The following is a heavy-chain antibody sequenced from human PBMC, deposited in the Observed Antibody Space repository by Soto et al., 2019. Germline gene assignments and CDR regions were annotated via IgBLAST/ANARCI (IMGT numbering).Heavy chain of an antibody. CDR3: ARFGGQWLGYFDY. CDR1: GGSISSSSYY. J-gene: IGHJ4*02. D-gene: IGHD6-19*01. V-gene: IGHV4-39*01. CDR2: IYYSGST. Sequence: QLQLQESGPGLVKPSETLSLTCTVSGGSISSSSYYWGWIRQPPGKGLEWIGSIYYSGSTYYNPSPKSRVTISVDTSKIQFSLKLSSVTAADTAVYYCARFGGQWLGYFDYWGQGTLVTVAS.